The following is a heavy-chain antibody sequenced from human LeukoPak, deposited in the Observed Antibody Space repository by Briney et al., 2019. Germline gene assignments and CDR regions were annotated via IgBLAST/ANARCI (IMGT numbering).Heavy chain of an antibody. CDR1: GYTFTGYH. D-gene: IGHD4-17*01. CDR3: ARDRRATVTTPFYYYYGMDV. Sequence: ASVKVSCKASGYTFTGYHMHWVRQAPGQGLEWMGRINPNSGGTNYAQKFQGRVTMTRDTSISTAYMELSRLRSDDTAVYYCARDRRATVTTPFYYYYGMDVWGQGTTVTVSS. V-gene: IGHV1-2*06. CDR2: INPNSGGT. J-gene: IGHJ6*02.